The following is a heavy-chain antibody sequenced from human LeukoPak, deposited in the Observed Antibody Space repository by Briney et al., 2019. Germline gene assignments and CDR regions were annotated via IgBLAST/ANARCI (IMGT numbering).Heavy chain of an antibody. J-gene: IGHJ4*02. CDR2: INPSGGST. Sequence: ASVKVSCKASGYTFTSYYMHWVRQAPGQGLEWMGIINPSGGSTSYAQKFQGRVTMTRDTSTSTVYMELSSLRSEDTAVYYCARDLLRYDGSGTYPYFHFDYWGQGTLVTVSS. CDR1: GYTFTSYY. CDR3: ARDLLRYDGSGTYPYFHFDY. D-gene: IGHD3-10*01. V-gene: IGHV1-46*01.